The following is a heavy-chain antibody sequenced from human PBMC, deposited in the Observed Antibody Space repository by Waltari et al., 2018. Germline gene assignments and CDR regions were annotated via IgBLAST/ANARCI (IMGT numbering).Heavy chain of an antibody. D-gene: IGHD6-13*01. CDR3: ARGIASADVDY. CDR2: IYHSGTT. J-gene: IGHJ4*02. CDR1: GASISLTHW. V-gene: IGHV4-4*02. Sequence: QVQLHESGPGLVKTSGTLSLTCATSGASISLTHWWSWVRQPPGKGLEWIGEIYHSGTTNYNPSLKSRVTISVDTSKNQFSLQLTSVTAADTAVYYCARGIASADVDYWGQGTLVTVSS.